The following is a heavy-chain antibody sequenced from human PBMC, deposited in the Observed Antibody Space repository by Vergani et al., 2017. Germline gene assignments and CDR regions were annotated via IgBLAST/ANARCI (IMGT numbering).Heavy chain of an antibody. D-gene: IGHD4-11*01. CDR3: ARVNTETNGHLYYYYYMDV. J-gene: IGHJ6*03. Sequence: QVQLQQWGGGLLKPSETLSLTCVVNGGSFTSYHWTWIRQSPGEGLEWVGDIDHTGRPDYNPFLKSRLTMSVDKSRNHFSLTLNSVTATDTAIYFCARVNTETNGHLYYYYYMDVWGQGTAVTVS. V-gene: IGHV4-34*01. CDR2: IDHTGRP. CDR1: GGSFTSYH.